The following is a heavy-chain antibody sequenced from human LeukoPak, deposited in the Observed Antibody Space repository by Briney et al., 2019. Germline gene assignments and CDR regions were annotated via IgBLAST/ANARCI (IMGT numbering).Heavy chain of an antibody. CDR1: GYSFTSYW. J-gene: IGHJ6*03. D-gene: IGHD5-18*01. CDR2: IYPGDSDT. V-gene: IGHV5-51*01. Sequence: GESLKISCKGSGYSFTSYWIGWVRQMPGKGLEWMGIIYPGDSDTRYSPSFQGQVTISADKSISTAYLQWSSLKASDTAMYYCARYKDTAMVLLGFYYYMDVWGKGTTVTVSS. CDR3: ARYKDTAMVLLGFYYYMDV.